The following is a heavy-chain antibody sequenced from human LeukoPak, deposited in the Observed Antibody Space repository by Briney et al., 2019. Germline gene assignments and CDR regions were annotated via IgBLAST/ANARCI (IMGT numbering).Heavy chain of an antibody. J-gene: IGHJ4*02. CDR2: IWYDGSHQ. V-gene: IGHV3-33*06. D-gene: IGHD2-15*01. CDR1: GFPFSGSG. Sequence: GGSLRLSCAASGFPFSGSGMHWVRQAPGKGLEWVAVIWYDGSHQYYADSVKGRFTISRDNSKNTLDLQMNSLRVEDTAVYFCAKDKDTPATAQPQRGYLESWGQGTLVTVSS. CDR3: AKDKDTPATAQPQRGYLES.